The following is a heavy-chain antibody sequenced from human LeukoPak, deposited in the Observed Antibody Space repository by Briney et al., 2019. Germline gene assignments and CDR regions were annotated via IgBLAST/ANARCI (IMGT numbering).Heavy chain of an antibody. CDR3: ARVYWPYFDN. Sequence: PSETLSLTCAVSGGSISSGGYSWSWIRQPPGKGLEWIGYISYSGNTNSNPSLKSRVTISVDTSKNQFSLKLSSVTAADTALYYCARVYWPYFDNWGQGTLVTVSS. J-gene: IGHJ4*02. CDR1: GGSISSGGYS. V-gene: IGHV4-61*08. D-gene: IGHD2-8*02. CDR2: ISYSGNT.